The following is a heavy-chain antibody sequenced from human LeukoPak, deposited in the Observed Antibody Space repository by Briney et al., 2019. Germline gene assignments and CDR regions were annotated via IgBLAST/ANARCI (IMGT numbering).Heavy chain of an antibody. CDR1: GFTLSSYS. D-gene: IGHD6-19*01. V-gene: IGHV3-64*01. J-gene: IGHJ1*01. Sequence: EAGGSLRLSCAASGFTLSSYSMHWVRQAPGKGLQFVSAISRNGGNTYYANSVKGRFTISRDTSKNTLYLQMGSLRPEDMAVYYCARVVSGSACASWGQGILVTVSS. CDR3: ARVVSGSACAS. CDR2: ISRNGGNT.